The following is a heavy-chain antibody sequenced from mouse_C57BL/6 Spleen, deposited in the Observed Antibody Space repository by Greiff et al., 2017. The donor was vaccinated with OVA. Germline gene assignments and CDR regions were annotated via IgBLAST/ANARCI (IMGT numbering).Heavy chain of an antibody. V-gene: IGHV5-9-1*02. Sequence: EVKLMESGEGLVKPGGSLKLSCAASGFTFSSYAMSWVRQTPEKRLEWVAYISSGGDYIYYADTVKGRFTISRDNARNTLYLQMSSLKSEDTAMYYCTREIIYYGNYGWYFDVWGTGTTVTVSS. CDR1: GFTFSSYA. CDR3: TREIIYYGNYGWYFDV. CDR2: ISSGGDYI. D-gene: IGHD2-1*01. J-gene: IGHJ1*03.